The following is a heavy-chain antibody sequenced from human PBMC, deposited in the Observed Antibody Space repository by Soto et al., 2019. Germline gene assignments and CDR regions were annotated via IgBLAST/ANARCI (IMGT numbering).Heavy chain of an antibody. D-gene: IGHD6-13*01. CDR2: ITWNGGTI. J-gene: IGHJ5*02. CDR1: GFAFDDYA. CDR3: AKGGSAALIAPSGRDNWFDP. Sequence: EVQLVESGGGLVQPGRSLRLSCAASGFAFDDYAMHWVRQPPGRGLEWVSGITWNGGTIRYVDSVKGRFTISRDNAENSLYLQMNSLRPEDTAVYYCAKGGSAALIAPSGRDNWFDPWGQGTQVTVSS. V-gene: IGHV3-9*01.